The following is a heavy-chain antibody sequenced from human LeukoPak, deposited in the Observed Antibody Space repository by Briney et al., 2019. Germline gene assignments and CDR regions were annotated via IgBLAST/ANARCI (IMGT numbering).Heavy chain of an antibody. V-gene: IGHV1-18*01. Sequence: ASVKVSCKASGYTFTSYGISWVRQAPGQGLEWMGWISAYNGNTNYAQKLQGRVTMTTDTSTSTAYMELRGLRSDDTAVYYCARGSGIAAAGTTFDAFDIWGQGTMVTVSS. CDR1: GYTFTSYG. D-gene: IGHD6-13*01. J-gene: IGHJ3*02. CDR3: ARGSGIAAAGTTFDAFDI. CDR2: ISAYNGNT.